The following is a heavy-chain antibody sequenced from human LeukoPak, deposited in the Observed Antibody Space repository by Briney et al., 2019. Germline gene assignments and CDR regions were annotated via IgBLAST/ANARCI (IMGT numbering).Heavy chain of an antibody. CDR2: ISGRGGTP. J-gene: IGHJ4*02. V-gene: IGHV3-23*01. Sequence: PGGSQRLSCAASGFTFTIYAMNWVRQAPGKGLEWVSGISGRGGTPYYAESVKGRFTISRDNSKNTLYLQLNSLRVEDMAVYYCAKDRVARDYDSSAFDYWGQGTLVTVSS. CDR3: AKDRVARDYDSSAFDY. D-gene: IGHD3-22*01. CDR1: GFTFTIYA.